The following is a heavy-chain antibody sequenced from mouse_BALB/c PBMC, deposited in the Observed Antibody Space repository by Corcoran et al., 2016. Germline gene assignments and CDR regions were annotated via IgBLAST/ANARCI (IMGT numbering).Heavy chain of an antibody. CDR3: ASDNYDGWRFAY. D-gene: IGHD1-1*02. Sequence: QVQLQQSGAEVMKPGASVKMSCKATGYTFSSYWIEWIKQRPGHSLEWIGEIVPGSGSTNYNEKFRGKATFTADTSSNTAYMQLSSLTSEDSAVDYCASDNYDGWRFAYWGQGTLVTVSA. V-gene: IGHV1-9*01. J-gene: IGHJ3*01. CDR2: IVPGSGST. CDR1: GYTFSSYW.